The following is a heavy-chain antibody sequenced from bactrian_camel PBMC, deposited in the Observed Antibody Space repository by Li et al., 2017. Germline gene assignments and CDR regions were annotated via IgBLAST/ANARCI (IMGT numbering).Heavy chain of an antibody. V-gene: IGHV3S40*01. CDR2: IYTGSGNT. J-gene: IGHJ6*01. D-gene: IGHD1*01. Sequence: DVQLVESGGGSVQAGGSLRLSCAASGYTYNRNCMAWFRRAPGKEREGVALIYTGSGNTYYADSVKGRFTISQDNAKNTVYLQMNSLKPEDTAMYFCAAEFGGGTWYVCLKRSAFSYRGQGTQVTVS. CDR3: AAEFGGGTWYVCLKRSAFSY. CDR1: GYTYNRNC.